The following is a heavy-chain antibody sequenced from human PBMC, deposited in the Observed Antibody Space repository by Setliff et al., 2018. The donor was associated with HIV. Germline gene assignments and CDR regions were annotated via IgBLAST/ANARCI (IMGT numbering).Heavy chain of an antibody. CDR1: GDTFTRYA. CDR3: ARDGGYSVHQWFGDAFDI. V-gene: IGHV1-69*13. CDR2: IIPIFCTA. J-gene: IGHJ3*02. D-gene: IGHD5-12*01. Sequence: ASVKVSCKASGDTFTRYAISWVRQAPGQGLEWMGGIIPIFCTANYAQKFQGRVTITADESTSTAYMELSSLTSEDTAVYYCARDGGYSVHQWFGDAFDIWGQGTMVTVSS.